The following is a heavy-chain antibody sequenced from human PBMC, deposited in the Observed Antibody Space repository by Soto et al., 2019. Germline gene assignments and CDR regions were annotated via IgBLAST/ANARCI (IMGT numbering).Heavy chain of an antibody. CDR3: AIAAARWPESFQH. V-gene: IGHV4-34*01. D-gene: IGHD6-6*01. Sequence: QVQLQQWGAGLLKPSETLSLTCAVYGGSFSGYYWSWIRQPPGKGLEWIGEINHSGSTNDNPSLKRRVTLSVDTSSNQYSLKLSSVTAADTAVYYGAIAAARWPESFQHWGQGTLVTVSS. CDR1: GGSFSGYY. J-gene: IGHJ1*01. CDR2: INHSGST.